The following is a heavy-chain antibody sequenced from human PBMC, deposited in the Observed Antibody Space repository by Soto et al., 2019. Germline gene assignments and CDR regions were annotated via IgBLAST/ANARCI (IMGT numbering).Heavy chain of an antibody. Sequence: AVPLRLSCAAFGFTFSRDWMSWVRQAPGKGLEWVANIKQDGSNKYYADSVKGRFAISRDNSKNTLYLQMNSLRPEDTALYYCAKDFRYSSSPDACDIWRQGTMVTVSS. CDR3: AKDFRYSSSPDACDI. D-gene: IGHD6-13*01. J-gene: IGHJ3*02. CDR2: IKQDGSNK. V-gene: IGHV3-7*05. CDR1: GFTFSRDW.